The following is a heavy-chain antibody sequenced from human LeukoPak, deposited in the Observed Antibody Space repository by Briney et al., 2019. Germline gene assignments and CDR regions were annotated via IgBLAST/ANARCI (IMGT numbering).Heavy chain of an antibody. V-gene: IGHV3-11*04. D-gene: IGHD3-22*01. CDR3: ARVAQSGYYDSSGYYHGGVY. Sequence: GGSLRLSCAASGFTFSDYYMSWIRQAPGKGLEWVSYISSSGSTIYYADSVKGRFTISRDNAKNSLYLQMNSLRAEDTAVYYCARVAQSGYYDSSGYYHGGVYWGQGTLVTVSS. J-gene: IGHJ4*02. CDR1: GFTFSDYY. CDR2: ISSSGSTI.